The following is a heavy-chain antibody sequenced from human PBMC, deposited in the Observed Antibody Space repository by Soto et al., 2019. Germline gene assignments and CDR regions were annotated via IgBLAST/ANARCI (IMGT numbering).Heavy chain of an antibody. J-gene: IGHJ4*02. V-gene: IGHV1-18*01. CDR1: GYTFTSYG. CDR3: ARNLRDWQQLAVDY. D-gene: IGHD6-13*01. Sequence: ASLKVSCKASGYTFTSYGISWVRQAPGQGLEWMGWISAYNGNTNYAQKLQGRVTMTTDTSTSTAYMELRSLRSDDTAVYYCARNLRDWQQLAVDYWGQGTLVTVSS. CDR2: ISAYNGNT.